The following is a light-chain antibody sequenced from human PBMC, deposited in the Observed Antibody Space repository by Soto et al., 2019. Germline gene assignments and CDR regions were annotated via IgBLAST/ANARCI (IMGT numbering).Light chain of an antibody. CDR3: SSHRTRSTWV. CDR1: SSDVGGYNY. Sequence: QSALTQPASVSGSPGQSITISCTGTSSDVGGYNYVSWYQQHPGKAPKLMIYEVSNRPSGVSNRFSGSKSGYTASLTISDVQAEDEADYYCSSHRTRSTWVFGGGTQLTVL. J-gene: IGLJ3*02. V-gene: IGLV2-14*01. CDR2: EVS.